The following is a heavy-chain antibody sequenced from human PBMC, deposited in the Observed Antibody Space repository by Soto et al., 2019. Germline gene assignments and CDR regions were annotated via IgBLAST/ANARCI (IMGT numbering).Heavy chain of an antibody. CDR1: GFTFDDYG. V-gene: IGHV3-20*01. J-gene: IGHJ2*01. CDR3: ARGYKVQDPIARTVTNWYFDL. CDR2: INWNGGST. D-gene: IGHD4-17*01. Sequence: EVQLVEAGGGVVRPGGSLRLSCAASGFTFDDYGMSWVRQAPGKGLEWVSGINWNGGSTGYADSVKGRFTISRDNAKNYLSLKMNSLGAEDTALYPWARGYKVQDPIARTVTNWYFDLWGRGTLVTVSS.